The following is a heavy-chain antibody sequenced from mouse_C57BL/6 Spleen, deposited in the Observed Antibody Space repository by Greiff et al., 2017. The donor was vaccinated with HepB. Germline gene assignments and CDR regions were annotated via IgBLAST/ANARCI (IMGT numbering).Heavy chain of an antibody. CDR1: GYAFTNYL. CDR3: ARKVDYGSRDYYAMDY. D-gene: IGHD1-1*01. V-gene: IGHV1-54*01. J-gene: IGHJ4*01. CDR2: INPGSGGT. Sequence: QVQLQQSGAELVRPGTSVKVSCKASGYAFTNYLIEWVKQRPGQGLEWIGVINPGSGGTNYNEKFKGKATLTADKSSSTAYMQLSSLTSEDSAVYFCARKVDYGSRDYYAMDYWGQGTSVTVSS.